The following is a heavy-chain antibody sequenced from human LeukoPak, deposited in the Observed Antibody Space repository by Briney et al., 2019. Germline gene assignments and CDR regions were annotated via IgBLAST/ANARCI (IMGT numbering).Heavy chain of an antibody. Sequence: GGPLRLSCAASGFTYSRYAMSWVRQAPGKGLEWVSAICGSGGSTYYADSVKGRFTISRDNYKNTLYLQMNSLRAEDTAVYYCAKIAAAGSAPFDYWGQGTLVTVSS. J-gene: IGHJ4*02. CDR3: AKIAAAGSAPFDY. D-gene: IGHD6-13*01. V-gene: IGHV3-23*01. CDR2: ICGSGGST. CDR1: GFTYSRYA.